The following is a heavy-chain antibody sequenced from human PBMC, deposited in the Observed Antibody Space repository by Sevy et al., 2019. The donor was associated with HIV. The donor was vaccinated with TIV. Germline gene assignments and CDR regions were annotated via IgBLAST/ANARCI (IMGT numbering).Heavy chain of an antibody. Sequence: ASVKVSCKVSGKTLSDLSMHWERQAPGKGLEWMGSFDPEDGETLYAQNFRARVTMTEDTSTDTAYMELSSLRSEDTAVYYCATTKDYYDSSGDPFDYWGQGSLVTVSS. CDR3: ATTKDYYDSSGDPFDY. CDR2: FDPEDGET. D-gene: IGHD3-22*01. V-gene: IGHV1-24*01. J-gene: IGHJ4*02. CDR1: GKTLSDLS.